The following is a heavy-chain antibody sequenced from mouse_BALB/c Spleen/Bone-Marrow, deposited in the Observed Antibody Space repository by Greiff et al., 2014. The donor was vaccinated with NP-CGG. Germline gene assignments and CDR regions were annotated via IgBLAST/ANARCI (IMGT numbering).Heavy chain of an antibody. J-gene: IGHJ2*01. CDR3: TDSYYYAGRYFDY. Sequence: EVQLQQSGAELVKPGASVKLSCTASGFNIKDTYLHWVKQRPEQGLEWIGRIDPANGNTEYDPKFQGKATITADTSSNTAYLQLSSLASEDTAVYYCTDSYYYAGRYFDYWGQGTTLTVSS. V-gene: IGHV14-3*02. D-gene: IGHD1-1*01. CDR2: IDPANGNT. CDR1: GFNIKDTY.